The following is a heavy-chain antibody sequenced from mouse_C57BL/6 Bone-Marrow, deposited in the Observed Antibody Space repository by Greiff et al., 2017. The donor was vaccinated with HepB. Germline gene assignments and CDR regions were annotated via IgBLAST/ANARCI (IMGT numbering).Heavy chain of an antibody. CDR3: ARDDGYYWYFDV. Sequence: EVKLMESEGGLVQPGSSMKLSCTASGFTFSDYCMAWVRQVPEKGLEWVANINYDGSSTYYLDSLKSRFIISRDNAKNILYLQMSSLKSEDTATYYCARDDGYYWYFDVWGTGTTVTVSS. V-gene: IGHV5-16*01. J-gene: IGHJ1*03. CDR2: INYDGSST. D-gene: IGHD2-3*01. CDR1: GFTFSDYC.